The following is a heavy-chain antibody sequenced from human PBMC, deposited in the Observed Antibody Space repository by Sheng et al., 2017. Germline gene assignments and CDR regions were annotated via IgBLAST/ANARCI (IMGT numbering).Heavy chain of an antibody. J-gene: IGHJ4*02. CDR3: ARWRGGSYYVLDY. Sequence: QVQLVESGGGVVQPGRSLRLSCAASGFTFSSYGMHWVRQAPGKGLEWVAIMWYDGSSKYYADSVRGRFTISRDNSKNTLYLQMNSLRAEDTAVYYCARWRGGSYYVLDYWGQGTLV. V-gene: IGHV3-33*01. CDR1: GFTFSSYG. D-gene: IGHD1-26*01. CDR2: MWYDGSSK.